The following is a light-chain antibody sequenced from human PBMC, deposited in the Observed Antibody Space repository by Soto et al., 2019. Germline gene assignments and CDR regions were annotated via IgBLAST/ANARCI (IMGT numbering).Light chain of an antibody. J-gene: IGKJ3*01. CDR1: QSVSSSY. V-gene: IGKV3-20*01. CDR3: QQYGGSPSFT. Sequence: EIVLTQSPGTLSLSPGERATLSCRANQSVSSSYLAWYQQKPGQAPRLLIYGASSRATGIPDRFSGSGSGTDFTLTISRLEPEDFAVYYCQQYGGSPSFTFGPGTKVHIK. CDR2: GAS.